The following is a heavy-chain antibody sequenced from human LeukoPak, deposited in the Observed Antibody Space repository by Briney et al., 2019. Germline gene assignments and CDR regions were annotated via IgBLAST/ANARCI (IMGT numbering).Heavy chain of an antibody. CDR3: ARHVHPFYFDY. J-gene: IGHJ4*02. D-gene: IGHD6-6*01. CDR2: IYYSGST. V-gene: IGHV4-59*08. Sequence: PSETLSLTCTVSGGSISSYYWSWIRQPPGKGLEWIGYIYYSGSTNYNPSLKSRVTISVDTSKNQFSLKLSSVTAADTAVYYCARHVHPFYFDYWGQGTLVTVSS. CDR1: GGSISSYY.